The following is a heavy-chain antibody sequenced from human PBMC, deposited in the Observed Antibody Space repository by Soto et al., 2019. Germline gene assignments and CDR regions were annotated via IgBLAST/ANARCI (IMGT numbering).Heavy chain of an antibody. CDR3: ARDIGGYDY. V-gene: IGHV4-59*01. CDR2: IHYSGST. CDR1: GGSISSYY. D-gene: IGHD5-12*01. J-gene: IGHJ4*02. Sequence: SETLSLTCTVSGGSISSYYWSWIRQPPGKGLEWIGYIHYSGSTNYNPSLKSRVTISVDTSKNQFSLKLSSVTAADTAVYYCARDIGGYDYWGQGTLVTVSS.